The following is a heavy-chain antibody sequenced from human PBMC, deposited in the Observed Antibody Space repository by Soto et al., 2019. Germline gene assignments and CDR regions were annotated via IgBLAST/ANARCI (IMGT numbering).Heavy chain of an antibody. V-gene: IGHV3-74*01. CDR2: INSDGSST. CDR1: GFTFSSYW. J-gene: IGHJ4*02. D-gene: IGHD3-10*01. CDR3: LRPIRGLAPAPREAS. Sequence: EVQLVESGGGLVQPGESLRLSCAASGFTFSSYWMHWVRQAPGKGLVWVSRINSDGSSTSYAGSVKGRFTISRDNAKNPLYLQRTSRGAEERAVNYGLRPIRGLAPAPREASWGQGTRVPVS.